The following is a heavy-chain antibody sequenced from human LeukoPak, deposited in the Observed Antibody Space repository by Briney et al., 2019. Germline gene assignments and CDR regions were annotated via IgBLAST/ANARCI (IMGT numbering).Heavy chain of an antibody. CDR2: IYHSGST. CDR1: GGSISSYY. J-gene: IGHJ5*02. V-gene: IGHV4-38-2*02. D-gene: IGHD6-13*01. Sequence: SETLSLTCTVSGGSISSYYWSWIRQPPGKGLEWIGSIYHSGSTYYNPSLKSRVTISVDTSKNQFSLKLSSVTAADTAVYYCARVYSSSWDNWFDPWGQGTLVTVSS. CDR3: ARVYSSSWDNWFDP.